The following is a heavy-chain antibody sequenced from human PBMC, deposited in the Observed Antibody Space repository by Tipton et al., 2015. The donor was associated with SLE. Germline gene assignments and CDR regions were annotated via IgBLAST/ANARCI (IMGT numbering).Heavy chain of an antibody. CDR3: ARDVGQQLVLFDY. J-gene: IGHJ4*02. V-gene: IGHV4-4*07. Sequence: TLSLTCTVSGGSISGYYWSWIRQPAGKGLEWIGRLSTTGSINYNPSLKSRVTISVDTSKNQFSLNLRSVTAADTAVYYCARDVGQQLVLFDYWGQGKLVTVSS. D-gene: IGHD4-11*01. CDR2: LSTTGSI. CDR1: GGSISGYY.